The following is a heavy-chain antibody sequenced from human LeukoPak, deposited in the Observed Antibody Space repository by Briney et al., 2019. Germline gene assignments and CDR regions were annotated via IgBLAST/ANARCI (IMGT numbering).Heavy chain of an antibody. CDR3: ARDTPSRYYYGSGSSGFDP. CDR1: GGSTSSYY. Sequence: SETLSLTCIVSGGSTSSYYWSWIRQPPGKGLEWIGYIYYSGSTNYNPSLKSRVTISVDTSKNQFSLKLSSVTAADTAVYYCARDTPSRYYYGSGSSGFDPWGQGTLVTVSS. D-gene: IGHD3-10*01. J-gene: IGHJ5*02. V-gene: IGHV4-59*01. CDR2: IYYSGST.